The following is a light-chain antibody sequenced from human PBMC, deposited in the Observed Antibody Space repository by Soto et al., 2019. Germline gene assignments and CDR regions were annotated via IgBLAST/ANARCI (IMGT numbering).Light chain of an antibody. CDR2: DAS. Sequence: IVLTQSPATLSLCPGETAVLSCRASQSISSSLSWYQQRPGQAPRLLIYDASNRAPGIPARFSGSGSGTVFTLTISSLEPEDFALYYCQQRNTWITFGQGTRLEIK. CDR1: QSISSS. V-gene: IGKV3-11*01. J-gene: IGKJ5*01. CDR3: QQRNTWIT.